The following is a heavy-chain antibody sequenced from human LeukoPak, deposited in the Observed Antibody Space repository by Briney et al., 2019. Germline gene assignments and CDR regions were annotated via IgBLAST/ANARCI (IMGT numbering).Heavy chain of an antibody. CDR3: ARDAEGEEQMATAYFDL. V-gene: IGHV3-53*01. CDR1: GFSVRSKY. Sequence: GGSVRLSCAASGFSVRSKYMSWVRQAPGKGLEWVSVLQNVGNTFYADSVKGRFSIYRDRSKNTVYLQMDSLRAEDTAVYYCARDAEGEEQMATAYFDLWDQGTLVIVSS. CDR2: LQNVGNT. D-gene: IGHD5-24*01. J-gene: IGHJ4*02.